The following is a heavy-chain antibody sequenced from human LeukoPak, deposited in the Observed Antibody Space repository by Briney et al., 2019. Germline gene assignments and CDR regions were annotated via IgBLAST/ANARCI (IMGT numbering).Heavy chain of an antibody. CDR1: GYTFTGQY. J-gene: IGHJ6*02. CDR2: INPKTGDT. V-gene: IGHV1-2*02. CDR3: ARGYYGMDV. Sequence: ASVKVSCKASGYTFTGQYLYWARQTPGQGLEWMGWINPKTGDTDSAQNFQGRVTMTRDTSITTVYMELSSLTSDDTAVYNCARGYYGMDVWGQGTTVTVSS.